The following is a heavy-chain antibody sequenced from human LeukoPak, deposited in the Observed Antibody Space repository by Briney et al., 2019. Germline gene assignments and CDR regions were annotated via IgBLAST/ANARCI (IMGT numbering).Heavy chain of an antibody. CDR3: ARHPRAGTSSGYPLD. D-gene: IGHD3-22*01. CDR2: IYYSGST. V-gene: IGHV4-59*04. CDR1: GGSISSYY. J-gene: IGHJ4*02. Sequence: SETLSLTCTVSGGSISSYYWSWIRQPPGKGLEWIGDIYYSGSTYYNPSLKSRVTISVDTSKNQFSLKLSSVTAADTAVYYCARHPRAGTSSGYPLDWGQGTLVTVSS.